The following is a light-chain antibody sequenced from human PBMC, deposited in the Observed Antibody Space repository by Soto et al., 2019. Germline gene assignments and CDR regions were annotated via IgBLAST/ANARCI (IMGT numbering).Light chain of an antibody. CDR3: SARDDSLSGVV. CDR1: SSNIGSNH. Sequence: QSVLTQPPSTSGTPGQRVTISCSGSSSNIGSNHVYWYQQFPVMAPKLLMYRGDQRPIGVPDRFSGSKSGTSASLAISGLRSDDEADYYCSARDDSLSGVVFGGGTKLTVL. J-gene: IGLJ2*01. V-gene: IGLV1-47*01. CDR2: RGD.